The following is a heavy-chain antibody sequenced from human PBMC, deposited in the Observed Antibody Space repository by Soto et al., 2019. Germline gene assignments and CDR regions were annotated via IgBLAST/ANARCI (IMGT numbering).Heavy chain of an antibody. V-gene: IGHV1-8*01. CDR3: ARADPRHYYMDV. CDR1: GYVFPSYD. Sequence: QVQLVQSGAEVKKPGASVRVSCKASGYVFPSYDITWVRQAPGHGLEWMGWVNPGSGYKGYAQNFQGRVTLTRNMSISTLYMELSSLRSEDTAVYYCARADPRHYYMDVWGKGTTVTVSS. J-gene: IGHJ6*03. CDR2: VNPGSGYK.